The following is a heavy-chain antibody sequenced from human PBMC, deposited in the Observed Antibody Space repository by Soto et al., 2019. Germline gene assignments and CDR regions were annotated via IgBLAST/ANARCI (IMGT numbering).Heavy chain of an antibody. CDR3: ATVHSTSRSFDS. CDR2: TGLNGRTT. CDR1: GFTFSMSA. D-gene: IGHD2-2*01. Sequence: EVQLLESVGGLVQPGGSLRLSCAASGFTFSMSAMSWVRQAPGKGLEWVSTTGLNGRTTYYADSVKGRFTVSRDNSKTTLHRQMNSLRAEDTALYYCATVHSTSRSFDSWGQGTLVTVSS. V-gene: IGHV3-23*01. J-gene: IGHJ4*02.